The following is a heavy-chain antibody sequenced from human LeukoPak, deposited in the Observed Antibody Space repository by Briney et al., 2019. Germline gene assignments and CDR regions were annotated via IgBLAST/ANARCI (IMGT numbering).Heavy chain of an antibody. Sequence: SETLSLTCTVSGGSISSTSSYWGWIRQPPGKGREWIATIYYSGSTYYNASLKSRITIAVDTSKSQFSLKLSSVTAADTAVYYCARLNYYGFDYWGQGTLVTFSS. CDR2: IYYSGST. J-gene: IGHJ4*02. CDR1: GGSISSTSSY. V-gene: IGHV4-39*01. CDR3: ARLNYYGFDY. D-gene: IGHD1-26*01.